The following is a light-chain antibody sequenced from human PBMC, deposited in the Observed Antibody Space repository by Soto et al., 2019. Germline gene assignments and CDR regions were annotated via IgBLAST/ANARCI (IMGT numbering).Light chain of an antibody. Sequence: EIVLTQSPATLSLSPGERATLSCRASQRISRSLAWYQHKPGQAPRLLIFDTSNRATGIPARFSGSGSVTEFTLTISSLEPEDFALYYCQQRDSWPRTFGQGTKVEIK. CDR1: QRISRS. V-gene: IGKV3-11*01. CDR3: QQRDSWPRT. J-gene: IGKJ1*01. CDR2: DTS.